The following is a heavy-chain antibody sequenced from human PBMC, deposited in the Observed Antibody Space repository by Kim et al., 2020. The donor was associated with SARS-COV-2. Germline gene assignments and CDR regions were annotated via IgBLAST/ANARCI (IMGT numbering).Heavy chain of an antibody. CDR1: GFTFSSYA. CDR2: ISGSGGST. D-gene: IGHD6-6*01. V-gene: IGHV3-23*01. J-gene: IGHJ3*02. CDR3: ARGADSSSYAFDI. Sequence: GGSLRLSCAASGFTFSSYAMSWVRQAPGKGLEWVSAISGSGGSTYYADSVKGRFTISRDNSKNKLYLQMNSLRADDTAVYYCARGADSSSYAFDIWGQGTMVTVSS.